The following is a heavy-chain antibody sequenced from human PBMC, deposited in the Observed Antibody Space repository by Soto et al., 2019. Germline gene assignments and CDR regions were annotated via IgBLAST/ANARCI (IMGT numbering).Heavy chain of an antibody. Sequence: PSETRSLTCAVSGGSISSSNWWSWVRQPPGKGLEWIGEIYHSGSTNYNPSLKSRVTISVDKSKNQFSLKLSSVTAADTAVYYCARGPTAAAGRFFDPWGQGTLVTVSS. CDR3: ARGPTAAAGRFFDP. V-gene: IGHV4-4*02. CDR2: IYHSGST. J-gene: IGHJ5*02. D-gene: IGHD6-13*01. CDR1: GGSISSSNW.